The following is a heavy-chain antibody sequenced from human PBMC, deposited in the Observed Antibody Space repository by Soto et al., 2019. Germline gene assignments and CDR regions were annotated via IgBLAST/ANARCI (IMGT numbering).Heavy chain of an antibody. CDR2: IYWDDDK. CDR1: GFSLSTSGVG. CDR3: AHRRRGYSGAAFDI. V-gene: IGHV2-5*02. Sequence: QITLKESGPTLVKPTQTLTLTCTFSGFSLSTSGVGVGWIRQPPGKALEWLALIYWDDDKRYSPSLKSRLTITKDTSKNQVVLTMTNMDPVDTATYYCAHRRRGYSGAAFDIWGQGTMVTVSS. J-gene: IGHJ3*02. D-gene: IGHD6-13*01.